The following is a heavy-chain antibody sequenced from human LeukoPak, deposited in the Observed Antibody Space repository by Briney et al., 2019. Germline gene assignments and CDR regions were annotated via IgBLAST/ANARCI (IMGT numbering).Heavy chain of an antibody. J-gene: IGHJ6*02. Sequence: GGSLRLSCAASGFTFSSYAMSWVRQAPGKGLEWVSAISGSGSNTYYADSVKGRFTISRDNSKKTLNLQMNSLRAEDTAVYYCAKEEDFFDSTGYHHYYYGMDVWGQGTTVTVSS. V-gene: IGHV3-23*01. CDR1: GFTFSSYA. CDR3: AKEEDFFDSTGYHHYYYGMDV. D-gene: IGHD3-22*01. CDR2: ISGSGSNT.